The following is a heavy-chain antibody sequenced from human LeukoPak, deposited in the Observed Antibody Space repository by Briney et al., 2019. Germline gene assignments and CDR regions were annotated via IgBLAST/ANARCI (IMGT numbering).Heavy chain of an antibody. Sequence: GGCLRLSCASSVFTLTHSWMAWVPQAPGKGLEWVANIKQEGSTKHYADSLKGRFTISRDNPKNSLYLQMNNLRADDTAVYYCTRDTDGSLDYWGQGILVTVAS. CDR2: IKQEGSTK. V-gene: IGHV3-7*01. D-gene: IGHD1-26*01. CDR1: VFTLTHSW. CDR3: TRDTDGSLDY. J-gene: IGHJ4*02.